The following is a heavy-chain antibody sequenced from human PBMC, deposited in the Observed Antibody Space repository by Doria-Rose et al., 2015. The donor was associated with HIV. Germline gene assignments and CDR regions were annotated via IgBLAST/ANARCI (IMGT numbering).Heavy chain of an antibody. CDR1: GVSLSSPGMG. V-gene: IGHV2-26*01. Sequence: QVQLVQSGPVLVKPTETLTLTCTVSGVSLSSPGMGVSWIRQPPGKALEWLANIFSDDERSYKTSLKSRLTISRDTSKSQVVLTMTDMDPVDTATYYCVRIKSSRWYHKYYFDFWGQGTLVIVSA. D-gene: IGHD6-13*01. CDR2: IFSDDER. CDR3: VRIKSSRWYHKYYFDF. J-gene: IGHJ4*02.